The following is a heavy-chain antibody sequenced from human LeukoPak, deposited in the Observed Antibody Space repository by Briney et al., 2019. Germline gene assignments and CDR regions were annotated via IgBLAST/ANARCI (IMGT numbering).Heavy chain of an antibody. Sequence: SENLSLTCAVYGGSFSGYYWSWIRQPPGKGLEWIGEINHSGSTNYNPSLKSRVTISVDTSKNQFSLKLSSVTAADTAVYYCAKSRKIAAARINWFDPWGQGTLVTVSS. CDR3: AKSRKIAAARINWFDP. CDR1: GGSFSGYY. CDR2: INHSGST. D-gene: IGHD6-13*01. V-gene: IGHV4-34*01. J-gene: IGHJ5*02.